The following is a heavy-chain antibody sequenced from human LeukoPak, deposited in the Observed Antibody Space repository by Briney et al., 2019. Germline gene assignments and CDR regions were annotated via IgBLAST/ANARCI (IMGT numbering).Heavy chain of an antibody. D-gene: IGHD3-10*01. CDR3: AREPPSYGSGRYRGSY. CDR1: GYTFTSYA. CDR2: INTNTGNP. J-gene: IGHJ4*02. Sequence: ASVKVSCKASGYTFTSYAMNWVRQAPGQGLEWMGWINTNTGNPTYAQGFTGRFVFSLDTSVSTAYLQISSLKAEDTAVYYCAREPPSYGSGRYRGSYWGQGTLVTVSS. V-gene: IGHV7-4-1*02.